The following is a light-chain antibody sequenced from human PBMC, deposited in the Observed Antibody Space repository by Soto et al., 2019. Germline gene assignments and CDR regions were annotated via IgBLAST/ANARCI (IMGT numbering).Light chain of an antibody. CDR3: QQYNSYSWT. CDR1: QSISSW. J-gene: IGKJ1*01. V-gene: IGKV1-5*01. CDR2: DAS. Sequence: DIQMTQSPSTLSASVGDRVTITCRASQSISSWLAWYQQKPGKAPKLLIYDASSLESGVPSRFSGSGSGTEFTLTISSLKPDDFATYYCQQYNSYSWTFGQGIKVDIK.